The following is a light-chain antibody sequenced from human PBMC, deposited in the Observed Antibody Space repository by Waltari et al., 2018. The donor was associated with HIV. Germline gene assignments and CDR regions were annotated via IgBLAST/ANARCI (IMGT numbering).Light chain of an antibody. V-gene: IGKV6D-21*02. Sequence: EIVLTQSPDFQSVSQKEKVTITCRASQSIGSTLHWYQQKPVQSPKLLIKSPSQSISGVPSRFRGSGSGTDFTLTIKSLEAEDAAAYYCHQSSSLPWTFGQGTKVEIK. CDR1: QSIGST. J-gene: IGKJ1*01. CDR2: SPS. CDR3: HQSSSLPWT.